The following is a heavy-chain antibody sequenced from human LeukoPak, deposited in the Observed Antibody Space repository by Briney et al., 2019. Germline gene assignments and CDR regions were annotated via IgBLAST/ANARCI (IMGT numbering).Heavy chain of an antibody. V-gene: IGHV4-34*01. CDR3: ARHSPTYGSGTNFDY. D-gene: IGHD3-10*01. CDR1: GGSFSGYY. Sequence: SETLSLTCAVYGGSFSGYYWSWIRQPPGKGLEWIGEINLSGSTNYNPSLKSRVTISVDTSKNQFSLKLSSVTAADTAVYYCARHSPTYGSGTNFDYWGQGTLVTVSS. J-gene: IGHJ4*02. CDR2: INLSGST.